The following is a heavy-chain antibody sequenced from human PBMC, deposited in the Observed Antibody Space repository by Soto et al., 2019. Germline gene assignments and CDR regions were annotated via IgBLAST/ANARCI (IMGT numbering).Heavy chain of an antibody. D-gene: IGHD1-1*01. CDR3: ARDQLEGNWFDP. Sequence: PSETLSLTCTVSGGSISSGGYSWNWIRQPPGKGLEWIGYIYHSGYTYYNPSLRSRVTISVDKSKNHFSLKLSSVTAADTAVYYCARDQLEGNWFDPWGKGTLVTVYS. J-gene: IGHJ5*02. CDR2: IYHSGYT. V-gene: IGHV4-30-2*01. CDR1: GGSISSGGYS.